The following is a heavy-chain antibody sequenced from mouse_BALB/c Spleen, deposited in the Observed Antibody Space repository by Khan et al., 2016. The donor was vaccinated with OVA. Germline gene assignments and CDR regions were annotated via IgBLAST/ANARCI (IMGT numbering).Heavy chain of an antibody. Sequence: EVELVESGGGLVQPGGSRKLSCAASGFTFNSYGMHWVRQAPEKGLEWVAYISGDSNTIYYTDTVKGRFTISRSNPKNTLFLQMTSLMSEDTAMYYCATSYFYGYYFDYWGPGTTLTVS. CDR3: ATSYFYGYYFDY. CDR2: ISGDSNTI. V-gene: IGHV5-17*02. D-gene: IGHD1-1*01. CDR1: GFTFNSYG. J-gene: IGHJ2*01.